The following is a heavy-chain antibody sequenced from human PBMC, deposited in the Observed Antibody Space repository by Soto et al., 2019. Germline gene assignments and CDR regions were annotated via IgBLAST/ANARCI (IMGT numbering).Heavy chain of an antibody. CDR2: INHSGST. J-gene: IGHJ6*02. CDR1: GGSFSGYY. D-gene: IGHD2-2*01. V-gene: IGHV4-34*01. CDR3: ARGLSIVVVPAAGRNPLRYYYYGMDV. Sequence: QVQLQQWGAGLLKPSETLSLTCAVYGGSFSGYYWSWIRQPPGKGLEWIGEINHSGSTNYNPSLKRRVTISVDTSKNQFSLKPSSVTAADTAVYYCARGLSIVVVPAAGRNPLRYYYYGMDVWGQGTTVTVSS.